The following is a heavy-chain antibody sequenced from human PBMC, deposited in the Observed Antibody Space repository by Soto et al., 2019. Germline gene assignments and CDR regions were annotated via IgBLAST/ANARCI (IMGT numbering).Heavy chain of an antibody. V-gene: IGHV4-30-4*01. Sequence: TLCLTCTVSGGSISSGDYYWSWIRQPPGKGLEWIGYIYYSGSTYYNPSLKSRVTISVDTSKNQFSLKLSSVTAADTAVYYCARDRPDIVVVPAAIRWGDYGMDVWGQGTTVTVSS. CDR1: GGSISSGDYY. J-gene: IGHJ6*02. D-gene: IGHD2-2*02. CDR3: ARDRPDIVVVPAAIRWGDYGMDV. CDR2: IYYSGST.